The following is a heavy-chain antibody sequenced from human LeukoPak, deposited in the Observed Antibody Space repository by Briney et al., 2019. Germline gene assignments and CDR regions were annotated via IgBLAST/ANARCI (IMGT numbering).Heavy chain of an antibody. Sequence: ASVKVSCKASGYTFTDYYIHWVRQGPGQGLEWMGGINPNSGGTNYAQKFQDRVTMTRDTSISTAYMELTTLRSDDTAVYYCASPSCQTGTYYYFDYWGQGTLVTVSS. CDR2: INPNSGGT. CDR1: GYTFTDYY. CDR3: ASPSCQTGTYYYFDY. D-gene: IGHD1-26*01. V-gene: IGHV1-2*02. J-gene: IGHJ4*02.